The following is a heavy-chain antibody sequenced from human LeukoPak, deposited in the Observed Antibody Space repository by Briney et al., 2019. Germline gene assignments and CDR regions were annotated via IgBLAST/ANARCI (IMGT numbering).Heavy chain of an antibody. V-gene: IGHV1-24*01. CDR2: FDPEDGET. CDR1: GYTFTGYY. J-gene: IGHJ4*02. Sequence: GASVKVPCKASGYTFTGYYMHWVRQAPGKGLEWMGGFDPEDGETIYAQKFQGRVTMTEDTSTDTAYMELSSLRSEDTAVYYCATGGYCSSTSCRDYWGQGTLVTVSS. CDR3: ATGGYCSSTSCRDY. D-gene: IGHD2-2*03.